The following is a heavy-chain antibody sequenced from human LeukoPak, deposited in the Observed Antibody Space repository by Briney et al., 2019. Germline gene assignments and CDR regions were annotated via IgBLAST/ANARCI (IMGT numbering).Heavy chain of an antibody. CDR1: GYTFTSYA. Sequence: ASVKVSCKASGYTFTSYAISWVRQAPGQGLEWMGGIIPIFGTANYAQKFQGRVTITTDESTSTAYMELSSLRSEDTAVYYCARDEAVAGRGGFDPWGQGTLVTVSS. J-gene: IGHJ5*02. CDR3: ARDEAVAGRGGFDP. D-gene: IGHD6-19*01. CDR2: IIPIFGTA. V-gene: IGHV1-69*05.